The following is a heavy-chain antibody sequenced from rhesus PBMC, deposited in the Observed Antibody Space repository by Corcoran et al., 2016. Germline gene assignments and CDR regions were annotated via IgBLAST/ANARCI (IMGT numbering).Heavy chain of an antibody. CDR1: GGSFRSYW. CDR2: SNGHGGSN. V-gene: IGHV4-80*01. D-gene: IGHD5-24*01. CDR3: ARRPSGYYFDY. J-gene: IGHJ4*01. Sequence: QVQLQESGPGLVKPSETLSLTCAVSGGSFRSYWWSWIRQPPGKGREWIGESNGHGGSNTNHPSVKRRVTMSKDASKNQFPLKLSSVTAADTAVYYCARRPSGYYFDYWGQGVLVTVSS.